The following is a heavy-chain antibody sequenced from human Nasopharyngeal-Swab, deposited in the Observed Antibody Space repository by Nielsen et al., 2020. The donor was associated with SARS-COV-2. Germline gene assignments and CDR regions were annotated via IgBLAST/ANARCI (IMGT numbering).Heavy chain of an antibody. Sequence: WIRQPPGKGLEWISYISTTTATIYYADSVKGPFTISRDNAKNSLYLQMNSLRDEDTAVYYCAREVPYSGHDDAFDIWGQGTMVTVSS. V-gene: IGHV3-48*02. D-gene: IGHD5-12*01. CDR3: AREVPYSGHDDAFDI. J-gene: IGHJ3*02. CDR2: ISTTTATI.